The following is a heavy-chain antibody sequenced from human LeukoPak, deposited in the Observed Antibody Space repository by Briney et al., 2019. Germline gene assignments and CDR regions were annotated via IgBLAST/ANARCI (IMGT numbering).Heavy chain of an antibody. V-gene: IGHV3-21*01. Sequence: GGSLRLSCAASGFTFSSYTMNWVRQAPGKGLEWVSSISSSSSYIYYADSVKGRFTISRDNAKNSLYLQMNSLRAEDTAVYYCARDVRSGSYFGGRDYWGQGTLVTVSS. CDR2: ISSSSSYI. J-gene: IGHJ4*02. D-gene: IGHD1-26*01. CDR1: GFTFSSYT. CDR3: ARDVRSGSYFGGRDY.